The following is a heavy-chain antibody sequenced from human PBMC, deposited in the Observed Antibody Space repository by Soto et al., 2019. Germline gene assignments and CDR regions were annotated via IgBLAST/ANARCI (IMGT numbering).Heavy chain of an antibody. J-gene: IGHJ4*02. D-gene: IGHD3-10*01. CDR3: ARDGSVWFGGYKDY. Sequence: GGSLRLSCAASGVNFSSYWMSWVRQAPGKGLEWVANIKQDGSEKYYVDSVKGRFTISRDNAKNSLYLQMNSLRAEDTAVYYCARDGSVWFGGYKDYWGQGTLVTVSS. V-gene: IGHV3-7*01. CDR1: GVNFSSYW. CDR2: IKQDGSEK.